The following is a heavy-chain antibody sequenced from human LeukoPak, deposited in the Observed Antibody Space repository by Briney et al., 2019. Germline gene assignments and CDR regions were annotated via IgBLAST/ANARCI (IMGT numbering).Heavy chain of an antibody. CDR3: ARYMTGSPFDY. Sequence: PSETLSLTCAVYGGSFSGYYWSWIRQPPGKGLEWIGEINHSGSTNYNPSLKSRATISVDTSKNQFSLRLSSVTATDTSVYYCARYMTGSPFDYWGQGTLVTVSS. CDR2: INHSGST. D-gene: IGHD3-10*01. CDR1: GGSFSGYY. J-gene: IGHJ4*02. V-gene: IGHV4-34*01.